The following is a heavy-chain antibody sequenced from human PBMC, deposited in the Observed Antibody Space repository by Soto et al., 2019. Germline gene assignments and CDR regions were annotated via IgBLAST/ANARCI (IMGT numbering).Heavy chain of an antibody. Sequence: SVKVSCKASGGTFSSYAISWVGQAPGQGLEWRGGIIPIFGTANYAQKLQGGVTMTTDTSTSTAYMELRSLRSDDTAVYYCASSSDSTGYYDPWPHNPWGAFDIWGQGTTVTVSS. V-gene: IGHV1-69*05. CDR3: ASSSDSTGYYDPWPHNPWGAFDI. J-gene: IGHJ3*02. CDR2: IIPIFGTA. D-gene: IGHD3-22*01. CDR1: GGTFSSYA.